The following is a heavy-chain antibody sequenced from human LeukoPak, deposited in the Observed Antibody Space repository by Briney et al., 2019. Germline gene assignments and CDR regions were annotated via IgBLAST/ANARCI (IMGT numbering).Heavy chain of an antibody. J-gene: IGHJ6*02. D-gene: IGHD3-10*01. CDR1: GYTFTGYY. CDR3: ASSLRVLLWFGELSPLDYYYGMDV. V-gene: IGHV1-2*02. Sequence: ASVKVSCKASGYTFTGYYMHWVRQAPRQGLEWMGWINPNSGGTNYAQKFQGRVTMTRDTSISTAYMELSRLRSDDTAVYYCASSLRVLLWFGELSPLDYYYGMDVWGQGTTVTVSS. CDR2: INPNSGGT.